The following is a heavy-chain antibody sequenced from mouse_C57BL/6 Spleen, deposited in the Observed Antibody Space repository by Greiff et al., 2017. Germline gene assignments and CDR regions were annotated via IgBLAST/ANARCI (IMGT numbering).Heavy chain of an antibody. V-gene: IGHV1-81*01. CDR2: IYPRSGNT. J-gene: IGHJ2*01. D-gene: IGHD4-1*01. CDR1: GYTFTSYG. Sequence: QVQLQQSGAELARPGASVKLSCKASGYTFTSYGISWVKQRPGQGLEWIGEIYPRSGNTYYNEKFKGKATLTADKSSSTAYMELRSLTSEDSAVYFCARTGTEDFDYWGQGTTLTVSS. CDR3: ARTGTEDFDY.